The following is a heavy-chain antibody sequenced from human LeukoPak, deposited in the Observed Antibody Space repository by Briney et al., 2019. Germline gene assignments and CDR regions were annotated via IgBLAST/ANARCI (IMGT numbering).Heavy chain of an antibody. CDR2: INAGNGNT. CDR3: ARDPTQRESAFDI. V-gene: IGHV1-3*01. J-gene: IGHJ3*02. CDR1: GYTFTSYA. Sequence: GASVKVSCKASGYTFTSYAMHWVRQAPGQRLEWMGWINAGNGNTKYSQKFQGRVTITRGTSAITAYMKLSSLRSEDTAVYYCARDPTQRESAFDIWGQGTMVTVSS.